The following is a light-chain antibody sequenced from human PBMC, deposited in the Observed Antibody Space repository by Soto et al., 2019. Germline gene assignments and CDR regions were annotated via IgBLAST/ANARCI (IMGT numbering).Light chain of an antibody. CDR1: SSNIGAGYA. CDR3: QSYDSSLSGWV. V-gene: IGLV1-40*01. CDR2: GNS. J-gene: IGLJ3*02. Sequence: QSVLTQPPSVSGAPGQRVTISCTGSSSNIGAGYAVHWYQQLPGTAPKLLIYGNSNRPSGVPDRFSGSKSGTSASLAITGLQAEDEADYYCQSYDSSLSGWVFCGGTELTVL.